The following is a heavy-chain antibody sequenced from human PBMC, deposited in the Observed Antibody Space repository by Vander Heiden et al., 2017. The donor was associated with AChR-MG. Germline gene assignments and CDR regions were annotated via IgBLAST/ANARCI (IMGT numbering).Heavy chain of an antibody. D-gene: IGHD6-13*01. CDR2: IYYSGST. CDR3: ARDSSSWYRWFDP. J-gene: IGHJ5*02. CDR1: GGSIGRSSDY. Sequence: QLQLQESGPGLAKPSETPSLTCTVSGGSIGRSSDYWGWLRQPPGKGLEWIGSIYYSGSTYYNPSLKSRVTISVDTSKNQFSLKLSPVTAADTAVYYCARDSSSWYRWFDPWVQGSLVAVAS. V-gene: IGHV4-39*02.